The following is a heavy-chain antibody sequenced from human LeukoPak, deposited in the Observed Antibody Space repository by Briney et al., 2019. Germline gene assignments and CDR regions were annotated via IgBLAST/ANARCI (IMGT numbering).Heavy chain of an antibody. CDR2: IFSNGINK. CDR1: GFTLGNHG. D-gene: IGHD3-16*01. Sequence: PGGSLRLSCAASGFTLGNHGMHWVRQAPGKGLEWVAIIFSNGINKYCADSMKGRFTISRDTSKSTLFLEMESLRTEDTAVYYCARHRGSVFGGYMDVWGKGTTVTVSS. V-gene: IGHV3-33*01. CDR3: ARHRGSVFGGYMDV. J-gene: IGHJ6*04.